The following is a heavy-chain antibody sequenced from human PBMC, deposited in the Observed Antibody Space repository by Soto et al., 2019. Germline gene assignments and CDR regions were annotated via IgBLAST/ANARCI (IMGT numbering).Heavy chain of an antibody. J-gene: IGHJ5*02. V-gene: IGHV1-58*01. D-gene: IGHD2-2*02. CDR3: AAVPGSGYCSSTSCYKNP. CDR2: IVVGSSNT. CDR1: GFTFTSSA. Sequence: GASVKVSCKASGFTFTSSAVQWVRQARGQRLEWIGWIVVGSSNTNYAQKFQERVTITRDMSTSTAYMELSSLRSEDTAVYYCAAVPGSGYCSSTSCYKNPWGQGTLVTISS.